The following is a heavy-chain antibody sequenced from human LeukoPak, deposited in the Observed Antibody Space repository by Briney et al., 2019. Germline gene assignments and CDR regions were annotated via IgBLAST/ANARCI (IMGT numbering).Heavy chain of an antibody. D-gene: IGHD6-6*01. J-gene: IGHJ4*02. Sequence: PSETLSLTCAVYGGSFSGYYWSWIRQPPGKGLEWIGEINHSGSTNYNPSLKSRVTISVATSKNQFSLKLSSVTAADTAVYYCARVGEVSSSSFFDYWGQGTLVTVSS. CDR1: GGSFSGYY. CDR3: ARVGEVSSSSFFDY. CDR2: INHSGST. V-gene: IGHV4-34*01.